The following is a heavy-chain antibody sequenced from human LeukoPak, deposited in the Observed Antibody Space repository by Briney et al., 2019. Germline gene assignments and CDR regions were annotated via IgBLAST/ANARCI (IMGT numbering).Heavy chain of an antibody. V-gene: IGHV4-34*01. CDR1: GGSFSGYY. J-gene: IGHJ3*02. Sequence: SETLSLTCAVYGGSFSGYYWSWIRQPPGRGLEWIGEINHSGSTNYNPSLKSRVTISVDTSKNQFSLKLSSVTAADTAVYYCARVDDAFDIWGQGTMVTVSS. CDR3: ARVDDAFDI. CDR2: INHSGST.